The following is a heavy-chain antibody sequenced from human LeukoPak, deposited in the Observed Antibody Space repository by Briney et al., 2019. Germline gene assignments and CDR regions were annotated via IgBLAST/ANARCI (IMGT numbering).Heavy chain of an antibody. CDR3: ARDRSNYDFWSGPAGY. D-gene: IGHD3-3*01. Sequence: SETLSLICTVSGGSISSYYWSWIRQPPGKGLEWIGYIYYSGSTNYNPSLKSRVTISVDTSKNQFSLKLSSVTAADTAVYYCARDRSNYDFWSGPAGYWGQGTLVAVSS. CDR2: IYYSGST. J-gene: IGHJ4*02. V-gene: IGHV4-59*01. CDR1: GGSISSYY.